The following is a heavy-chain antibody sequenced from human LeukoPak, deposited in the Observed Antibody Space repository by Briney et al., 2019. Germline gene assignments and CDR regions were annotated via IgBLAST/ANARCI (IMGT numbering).Heavy chain of an antibody. CDR3: ARQGFGSSYFDY. CDR1: GGSISSYY. D-gene: IGHD3-16*01. CDR2: IYYSGST. V-gene: IGHV4-59*01. Sequence: SETLSLTCTVSGGSISSYYWSWIRQPPGEGLEWIGYIYYSGSTNYNPSLKSRVTISVDTSKNQFSLKLSSVTAADTAVYYCARQGFGSSYFDYWGQGTLVTVSS. J-gene: IGHJ4*02.